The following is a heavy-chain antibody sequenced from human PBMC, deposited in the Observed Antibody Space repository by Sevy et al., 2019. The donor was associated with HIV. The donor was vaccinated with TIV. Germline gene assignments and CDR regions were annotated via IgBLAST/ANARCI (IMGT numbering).Heavy chain of an antibody. CDR3: ARGAGLDY. J-gene: IGHJ4*02. Sequence: GGSLRLSCAASGFTFSPYWMTWVRQAPGKGLEWVANIRPDGSDKYYVDSVKGRFTISRDNAKNSLYLQMNSLRADDTAMYYCARGAGLDYWGQGALVTVSS. V-gene: IGHV3-7*01. D-gene: IGHD3-10*01. CDR1: GFTFSPYW. CDR2: IRPDGSDK.